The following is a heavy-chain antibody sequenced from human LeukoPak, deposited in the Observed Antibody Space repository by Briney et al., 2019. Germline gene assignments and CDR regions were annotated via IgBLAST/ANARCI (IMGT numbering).Heavy chain of an antibody. CDR1: GGSIGSSSYY. CDR2: IYYSGST. CDR3: ARAPYGDYVHDY. V-gene: IGHV4-39*07. D-gene: IGHD4-17*01. J-gene: IGHJ4*02. Sequence: PSETLSLTCTVSGGSIGSSSYYWGWIRQPPGKGLEWIGSIYYSGSTNYNPSLKSRVTISVDTSKNQFSLKLSSVTAADTAVYYCARAPYGDYVHDYWGQGTLVTVSS.